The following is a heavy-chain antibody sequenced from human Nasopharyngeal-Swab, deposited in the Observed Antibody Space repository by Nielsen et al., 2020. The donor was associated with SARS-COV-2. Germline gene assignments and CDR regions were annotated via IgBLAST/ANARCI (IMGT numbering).Heavy chain of an antibody. CDR1: GGSISGYY. Sequence: SETLSPTCALYGGSISGYYWSWIRQPPGKGLGWIGEISHYGSTNYNPSLKSRVTISVDTSKNQFSLKLSSVTAADTAVYYCARGRSSGWYHYYFYYWGQGTLVTVSS. D-gene: IGHD6-19*01. CDR3: ARGRSSGWYHYYFYY. J-gene: IGHJ4*02. CDR2: ISHYGST. V-gene: IGHV4-34*01.